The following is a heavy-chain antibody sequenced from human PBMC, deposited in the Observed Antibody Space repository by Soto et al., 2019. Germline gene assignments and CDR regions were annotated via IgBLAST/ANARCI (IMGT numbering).Heavy chain of an antibody. CDR2: ISYDGSNK. Sequence: QVQLVESGGGVVQPGRSLRLSCAASGFTFSSYAIHWVRQAPGKGLEWVAVISYDGSNKYYADSVKGRFTISRDNSKNTPXLQMNSLRAEDTAVYYCARDKRDLRFLEWSYYFDYWGQGTLVTVSS. CDR3: ARDKRDLRFLEWSYYFDY. D-gene: IGHD3-3*01. CDR1: GFTFSSYA. V-gene: IGHV3-30-3*01. J-gene: IGHJ4*02.